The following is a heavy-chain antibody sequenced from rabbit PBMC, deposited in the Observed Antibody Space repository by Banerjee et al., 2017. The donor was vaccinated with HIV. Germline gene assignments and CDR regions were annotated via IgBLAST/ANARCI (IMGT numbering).Heavy chain of an antibody. J-gene: IGHJ4*01. CDR2: IYASTNST. CDR3: ARTGGVNDWL. Sequence: QEQLEESGGDLVKPEGSLTLTCTASGFSFSNKYVMCWVRQAPGKGLELIACIYASTNSTWYARWAKGRFTISKTSSTAVTLQMTGLTAADTATYFCARTGGVNDWLWGPGTLVTVS. V-gene: IGHV1S45*01. D-gene: IGHD7-1*01. CDR1: GFSFSNKYV.